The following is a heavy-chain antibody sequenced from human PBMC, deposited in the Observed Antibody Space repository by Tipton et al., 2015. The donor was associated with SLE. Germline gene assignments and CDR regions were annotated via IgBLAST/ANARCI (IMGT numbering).Heavy chain of an antibody. Sequence: TLSLTCTVSGGSISSHYWSWIRQPPGKGLEWIGYIYYSGSTNYNPSLKSRVTISVDTSKNQFSLKLSSVTAADTAVYYCASNSGSYYGMDVWGQGTTVTVSS. CDR3: ASNSGSYYGMDV. D-gene: IGHD1-26*01. V-gene: IGHV4-59*11. J-gene: IGHJ6*02. CDR2: IYYSGST. CDR1: GGSISSHY.